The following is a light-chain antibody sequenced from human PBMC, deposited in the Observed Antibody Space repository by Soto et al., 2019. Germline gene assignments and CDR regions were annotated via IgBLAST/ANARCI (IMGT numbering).Light chain of an antibody. V-gene: IGLV6-57*04. CDR2: EDG. Sequence: NFMLTQPHSVSESPGKTVTISCTRSSGSIASNYVQWYQQRPGSAPTTVIYEDGQRPSGVPDRFSGSIDRSSNSPSLTISGLRPEDAADCYSQSCGSRDRGVVFGGGTKLTVL. J-gene: IGLJ2*01. CDR1: SGSIASNY. CDR3: QSCGSRDRGVV.